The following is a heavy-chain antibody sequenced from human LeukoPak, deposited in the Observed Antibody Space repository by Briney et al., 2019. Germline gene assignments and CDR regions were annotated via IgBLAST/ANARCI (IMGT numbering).Heavy chain of an antibody. Sequence: GGSLRLSCAASGFTFSDYYMSWIRQAPGKGLEWVAFIHYDASNKYNADSVKGRFTISRDNSKNTLYLQMNSLRAEDTAVYYCAKVLASGWSEGFDYGGQGTLVPVSS. CDR2: IHYDASNK. CDR1: GFTFSDYY. J-gene: IGHJ4*02. CDR3: AKVLASGWSEGFDY. D-gene: IGHD6-19*01. V-gene: IGHV3-30*02.